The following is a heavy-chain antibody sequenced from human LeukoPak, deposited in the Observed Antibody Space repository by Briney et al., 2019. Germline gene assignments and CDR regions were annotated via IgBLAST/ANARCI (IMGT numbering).Heavy chain of an antibody. CDR3: ARQGASNI. V-gene: IGHV4-34*01. CDR2: IYHSGST. CDR1: GGSFSGYY. Sequence: SETLSLTCAVYGGSFSGYYWSWIRQPPGKGLEWIGEIYHSGSTNYNPSLKSRVTISVDKSKNQFSLKLSSVTAADTAVYYCARQGASNIWGQGTMVTVSS. D-gene: IGHD3-16*01. J-gene: IGHJ3*02.